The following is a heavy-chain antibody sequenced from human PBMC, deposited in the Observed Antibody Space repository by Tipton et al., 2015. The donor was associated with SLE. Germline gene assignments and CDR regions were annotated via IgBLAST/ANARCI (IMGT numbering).Heavy chain of an antibody. Sequence: TLSLTCSVSGVSISGYYCIWIRQPPGNGLGWVGFIYHNGATKYNPSLKNQLSISIDTTKNQFSLKLTSVTAADSAVYYCTRGHFNSGTFPYYIYYCYMDVWGTGTVVTVSS. CDR3: TRGHFNSGTFPYYIYYCYMDV. D-gene: IGHD3-10*01. CDR1: GVSISGYY. J-gene: IGHJ6*03. CDR2: IYHNGAT. V-gene: IGHV4-59*01.